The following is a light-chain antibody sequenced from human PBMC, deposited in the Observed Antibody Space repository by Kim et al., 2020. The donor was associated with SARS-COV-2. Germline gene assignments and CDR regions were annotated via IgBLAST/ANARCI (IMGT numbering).Light chain of an antibody. V-gene: IGLV3-1*01. J-gene: IGLJ1*01. CDR2: QDS. CDR1: KLGDKY. CDR3: QAWDSGTDV. Sequence: SYELTQPPSVSVSPGQTASITCSGDKLGDKYACWYQQKPGQSPVLVIYQDSKRPSGIPERFSGSNSGNTATLTISGTQAMDEADYYCQAWDSGTDVFGTG.